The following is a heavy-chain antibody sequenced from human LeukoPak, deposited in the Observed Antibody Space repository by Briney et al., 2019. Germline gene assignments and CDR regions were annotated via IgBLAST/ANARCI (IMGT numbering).Heavy chain of an antibody. D-gene: IGHD6-13*01. V-gene: IGHV4-34*01. CDR1: GGSFSGYY. CDR2: INHSGST. J-gene: IGHJ6*02. CDR3: AKPSSWYYYYGMDV. Sequence: TXSLTXXXXGGSFSGYYWSWIRQPPGKGLEWIGEINHSGSTNYNPSLKSRVTISVDTSKNQFSLKLSSVTAADTAVYYCAKPSSWYYYYGMDVWGQGTTVTVSS.